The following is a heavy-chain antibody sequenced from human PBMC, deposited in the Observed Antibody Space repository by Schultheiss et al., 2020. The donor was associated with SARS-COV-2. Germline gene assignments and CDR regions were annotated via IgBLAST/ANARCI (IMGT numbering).Heavy chain of an antibody. CDR3: ARDLGITIFGVVTYGMDV. CDR2: ISGSGGST. CDR1: GFTFSSYA. J-gene: IGHJ6*02. Sequence: GGSLRLSCAASGFTFSSYAMSWVRQAPGKGLEWVSAISGSGGSTYYADSVKGRFTISRDNAKNSLYLQMNSLRAEDTAVYYCARDLGITIFGVVTYGMDVWGQGTTVTVSS. D-gene: IGHD3-3*01. V-gene: IGHV3-23*01.